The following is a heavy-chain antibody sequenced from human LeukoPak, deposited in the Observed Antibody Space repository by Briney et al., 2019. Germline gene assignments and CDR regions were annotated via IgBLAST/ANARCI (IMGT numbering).Heavy chain of an antibody. V-gene: IGHV3-21*01. Sequence: GGSLRLSCAASGFTFSSYSMNWVRQAPGKGLEWVSSISSSSSYTYYADLVKGRFTISRDNAKNSLYLQMNSLRAEDTAVYYCARDRAGAIPGWFDPWGQGTLVTVSS. D-gene: IGHD3-10*01. CDR2: ISSSSSYT. J-gene: IGHJ5*02. CDR1: GFTFSSYS. CDR3: ARDRAGAIPGWFDP.